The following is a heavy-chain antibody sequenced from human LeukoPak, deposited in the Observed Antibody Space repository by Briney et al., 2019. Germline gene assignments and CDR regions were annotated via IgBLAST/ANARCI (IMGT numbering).Heavy chain of an antibody. CDR2: IYYSGST. D-gene: IGHD3-10*01. CDR1: GGSISSGGYY. V-gene: IGHV4-31*03. CDR3: ARDHRVRGPSGEIDP. J-gene: IGHJ5*02. Sequence: PSETLSLTCTVSGGSISSGGYYWSWTRQHPGKGLEWIGYIYYSGSTYYNPSLKSRVTISVDTSKNQFSLKLSSVTAADTAVYYCARDHRVRGPSGEIDPWGQGTLVTVSS.